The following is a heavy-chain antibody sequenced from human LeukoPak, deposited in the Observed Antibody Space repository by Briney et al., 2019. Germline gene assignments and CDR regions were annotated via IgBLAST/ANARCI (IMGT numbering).Heavy chain of an antibody. D-gene: IGHD3-10*01. J-gene: IGHJ4*02. Sequence: GGSLRLSCAASGFTFDDYAMHWVRQAPGKGLEWVSGISWNSGSIGYADSVKGRFTISRDNAKNSLYLQMNSLGAEDTALYYCAKDIGDYWGQGTLVTVSS. CDR1: GFTFDDYA. CDR2: ISWNSGSI. CDR3: AKDIGDY. V-gene: IGHV3-9*01.